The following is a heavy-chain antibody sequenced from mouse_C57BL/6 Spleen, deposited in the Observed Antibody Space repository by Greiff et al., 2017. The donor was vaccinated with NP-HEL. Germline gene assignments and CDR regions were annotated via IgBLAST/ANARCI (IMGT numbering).Heavy chain of an antibody. CDR3: ARTMMRYYYAMDY. CDR1: GYTFTSYW. Sequence: VQLQQPGTELVKPGASVKLSCKASGYTFTSYWMHWVKQRPGQGLEWIGNINPSNGGTNYNEKFKSKATLTVDKSSSTAYMQLSSLTSEDSAVYYCARTMMRYYYAMDYWGQGTSVTVSS. D-gene: IGHD2-3*01. CDR2: INPSNGGT. J-gene: IGHJ4*01. V-gene: IGHV1-53*01.